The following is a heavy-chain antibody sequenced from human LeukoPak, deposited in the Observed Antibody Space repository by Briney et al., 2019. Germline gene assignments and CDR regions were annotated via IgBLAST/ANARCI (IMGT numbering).Heavy chain of an antibody. V-gene: IGHV3-21*01. CDR2: ISSSSSYI. J-gene: IGHJ6*02. CDR3: AREGVTIFGVVVQNSETFGYYGMDV. Sequence: GGSLRLSCAASGFTFSSYSMNWVRQAPGKGLEWVSSISSSSSYIYYADSVKGRFTISRDNAKNSLYLQMNSLRAEDTAVYYCAREGVTIFGVVVQNSETFGYYGMDVWGQGTTVTVSS. D-gene: IGHD3-3*01. CDR1: GFTFSSYS.